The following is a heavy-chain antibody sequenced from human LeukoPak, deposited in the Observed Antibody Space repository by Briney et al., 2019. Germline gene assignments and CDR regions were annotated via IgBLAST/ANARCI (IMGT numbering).Heavy chain of an antibody. J-gene: IGHJ4*02. CDR3: ARAILSGYPDS. D-gene: IGHD3-3*01. Sequence: PSETLSLTCSVSGGSISTYYWTWIRQPPGKGLEWIGYIYYSGSTNYNPSLKSRVTISLDTSKNQFSLKLSSVTAADTAVHYCARAILSGYPDSWGQGTLVIVFS. V-gene: IGHV4-59*01. CDR2: IYYSGST. CDR1: GGSISTYY.